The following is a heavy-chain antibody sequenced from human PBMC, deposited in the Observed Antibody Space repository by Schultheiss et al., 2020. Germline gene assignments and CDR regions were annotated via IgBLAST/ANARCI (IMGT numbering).Heavy chain of an antibody. D-gene: IGHD6-19*01. Sequence: GESLKISCAASGFTFSSYGMHWVRQAPVKGLEWVAVIWYDGSNKYYADSVKGRFTISRDNSKNTLYLQMNSLRAEDTALYYCAKDRSSGWYEDYDYWGQGTLVTVSS. CDR2: IWYDGSNK. J-gene: IGHJ4*02. CDR1: GFTFSSYG. V-gene: IGHV3-30*02. CDR3: AKDRSSGWYEDYDY.